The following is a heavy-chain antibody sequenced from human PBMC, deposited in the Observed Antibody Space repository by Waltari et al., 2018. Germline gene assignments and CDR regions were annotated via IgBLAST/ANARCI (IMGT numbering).Heavy chain of an antibody. V-gene: IGHV5-51*03. J-gene: IGHJ4*02. D-gene: IGHD3-22*01. CDR2: IYPGDSDI. Sequence: EVQLVQSGAEVQKPGESLKISCKGSGYIFTNYRIGWVRQMPGKGLEWMGIIYPGDSDITYSPSFQGQVTISADKSISTAYLQWSSLKASDTAIYYCAKLNDSNAYYRGFDYWGQGTLVTVSS. CDR3: AKLNDSNAYYRGFDY. CDR1: GYIFTNYR.